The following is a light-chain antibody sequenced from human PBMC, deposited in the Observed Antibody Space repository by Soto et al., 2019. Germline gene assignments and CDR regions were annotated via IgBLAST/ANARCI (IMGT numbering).Light chain of an antibody. CDR2: SAS. CDR3: HQHPVSPLT. Sequence: EIVLTQSPGTLSLSPGERATLSCRASQSVGNNYLAWYQQKPGQAPRLLIHSASSRATGIPDRFSGSGSGTDFTLTISRMATADFALYYCHQHPVSPLTFGGGTKVDIK. J-gene: IGKJ4*01. V-gene: IGKV3-20*01. CDR1: QSVGNNY.